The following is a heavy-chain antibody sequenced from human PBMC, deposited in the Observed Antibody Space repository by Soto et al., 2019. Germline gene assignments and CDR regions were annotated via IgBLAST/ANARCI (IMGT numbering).Heavy chain of an antibody. D-gene: IGHD1-26*01. CDR1: GFTFSSYA. J-gene: IGHJ6*02. Sequence: GGSLRLSCAASGFTFSSYAMHWVRQAPGKGLEWVAVISYDGSNKYYADSVKGRFTISRDNSKNTLYLQMNSLRAEDTAVYYCAGERPPSGSYYLQYYYGMDVWGQGTTVTVSS. CDR3: AGERPPSGSYYLQYYYGMDV. CDR2: ISYDGSNK. V-gene: IGHV3-30-3*01.